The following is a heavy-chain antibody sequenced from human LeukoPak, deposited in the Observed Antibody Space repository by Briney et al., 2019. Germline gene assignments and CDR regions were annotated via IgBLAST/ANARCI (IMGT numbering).Heavy chain of an antibody. D-gene: IGHD3-3*01. CDR3: AKDPYYDFWSGYYYD. Sequence: GGSLRLSCAASGFTFDDYAMHWVRQAPGKGLEWVSGISWNSGSIGYADSVKGRFTISRDNAKNSLYLQMNSLRAEDTALYYCAKDPYYDFWSGYYYDRGQGTLVTVSS. CDR1: GFTFDDYA. V-gene: IGHV3-9*01. CDR2: ISWNSGSI. J-gene: IGHJ4*02.